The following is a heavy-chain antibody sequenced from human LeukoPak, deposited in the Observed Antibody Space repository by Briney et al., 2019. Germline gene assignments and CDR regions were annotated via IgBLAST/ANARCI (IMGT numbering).Heavy chain of an antibody. Sequence: GRSLRLYCAASGFTFSSYGMHWVRQAPGKGLEWVSAISGSGGSTYYADSVKGRFTISRDNSKNTLYLQMNSLRAEDTAVYYRAKDSGRHTPQDYWGQGTLVTVSS. CDR1: GFTFSSYG. CDR2: ISGSGGST. D-gene: IGHD1-26*01. V-gene: IGHV3-23*01. J-gene: IGHJ4*02. CDR3: AKDSGRHTPQDY.